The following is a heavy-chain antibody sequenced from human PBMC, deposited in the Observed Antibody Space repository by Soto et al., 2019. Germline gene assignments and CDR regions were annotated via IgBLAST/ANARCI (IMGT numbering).Heavy chain of an antibody. CDR3: ARDYYDSSGYHTPSWFDP. CDR2: VYYSGST. V-gene: IGHV4-31*03. D-gene: IGHD3-22*01. J-gene: IGHJ5*02. Sequence: SETLSLTCTVSGGSISSGGYYWSWIRQHPGKGLEWIGYVYYSGSTYYNPSLKSRVTISVDTSKNQFSLKLSSVTAADTAVYYCARDYYDSSGYHTPSWFDPRGQGTLVTVSS. CDR1: GGSISSGGYY.